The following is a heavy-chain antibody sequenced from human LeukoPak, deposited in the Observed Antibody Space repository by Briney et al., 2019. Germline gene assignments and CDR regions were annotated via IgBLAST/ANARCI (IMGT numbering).Heavy chain of an antibody. CDR3: AKDNDYGGYSYGMDV. D-gene: IGHD4/OR15-4a*01. Sequence: QTGRSLRLSCAASGFSFSSYDMHWVRQAPGKGLEWVAVISSDGSNKHCGDAVKGRFTVSRDSSKNTVDLQMSTLRAEDTAVYYCAKDNDYGGYSYGMDVWGRGTTVIVSS. J-gene: IGHJ6*02. CDR2: ISSDGSNK. CDR1: GFSFSSYD. V-gene: IGHV3-30*18.